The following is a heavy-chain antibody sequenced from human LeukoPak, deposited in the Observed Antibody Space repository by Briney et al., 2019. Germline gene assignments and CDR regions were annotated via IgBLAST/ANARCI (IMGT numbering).Heavy chain of an antibody. V-gene: IGHV1-18*01. D-gene: IGHD4-17*01. CDR1: GYTLTSYG. J-gene: IGHJ4*02. CDR3: ARGAYGDK. Sequence: XSVKVSCEACGYTLTSYGINWMRQAPGQGLEWMGWISTQSGNTNYAQKVQGRLTLTTDRSTNTAYMELRSLRSDDTAVYYCARGAYGDKWGQGTMVTVSS. CDR2: ISTQSGNT.